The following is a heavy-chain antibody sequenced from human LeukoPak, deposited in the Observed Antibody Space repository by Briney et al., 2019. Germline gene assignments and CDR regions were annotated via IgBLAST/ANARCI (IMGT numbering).Heavy chain of an antibody. Sequence: SETLSLTCTVSGGSISSYYFTWIRQPPGKGLEWIGYVYYSGDTTYNPSLKSRLTISLDTSQNQFSLNLNSATAADTAVYYCARSPTYFYDDSGYPRGFEYWGQGIMVTVSS. CDR2: VYYSGDT. J-gene: IGHJ4*02. V-gene: IGHV4-59*01. CDR3: ARSPTYFYDDSGYPRGFEY. CDR1: GGSISSYY. D-gene: IGHD3-22*01.